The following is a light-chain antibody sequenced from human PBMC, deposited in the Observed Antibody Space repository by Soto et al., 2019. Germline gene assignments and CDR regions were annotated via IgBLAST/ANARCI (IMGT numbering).Light chain of an antibody. J-gene: IGLJ1*01. CDR3: SSFVRSNIFV. Sequence: QSALTQPPSASGSPGQSVTISCTGTRSDVGRYNYVSWYQLHPGKVPKLLIYEVTKRPSGIPDRFSGSKSGNTASLTVSGLQAEDEADYYCSSFVRSNIFVFGSGTKVTVL. V-gene: IGLV2-8*01. CDR2: EVT. CDR1: RSDVGRYNY.